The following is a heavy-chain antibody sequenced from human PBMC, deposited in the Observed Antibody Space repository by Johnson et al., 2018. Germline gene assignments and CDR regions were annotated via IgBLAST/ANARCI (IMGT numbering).Heavy chain of an antibody. V-gene: IGHV3-66*02. CDR1: GFTVSSNY. D-gene: IGHD4-17*01. CDR3: ANLRAGNYMDV. J-gene: IGHJ6*03. Sequence: VQLVESGGVLVQPGGSXRLSCEASGFTVSSNYISWVRQAPGKGLEWVSVIYPGGITYHADSVKGRFTFSRDNSKNTLYLQMNSLRVEDTAVYYCANLRAGNYMDVWGKGTTVTVSS. CDR2: IYPGGIT.